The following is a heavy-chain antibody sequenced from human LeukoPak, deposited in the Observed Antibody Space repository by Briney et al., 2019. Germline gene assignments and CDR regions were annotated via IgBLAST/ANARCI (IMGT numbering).Heavy chain of an antibody. CDR2: ISGSGGST. CDR1: GFTFSSYG. J-gene: IGHJ4*02. CDR3: AKGLWFGESLDY. Sequence: GGSLRLSCAASGFTFSSYGMSWVRQAPGKGLGWVSAISGSGGSTYYADSVKGRFTISRDNSKNTLYLQMNSLRAEDTAVYYCAKGLWFGESLDYWGQGTLVTVS. V-gene: IGHV3-23*01. D-gene: IGHD3-10*01.